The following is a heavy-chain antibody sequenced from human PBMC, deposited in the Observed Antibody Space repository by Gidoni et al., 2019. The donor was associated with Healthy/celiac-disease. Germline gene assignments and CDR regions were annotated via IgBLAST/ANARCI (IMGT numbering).Heavy chain of an antibody. J-gene: IGHJ4*02. CDR2: ISGSGGST. Sequence: SCAAPGFTFSSYAMSWVRQAPGKGLEWVSAISGSGGSTYYADSVKGRFTISRDNSKNTLYLQMNSLRAEDTAVYYCAKDHSSSWYFDYWGQGTLVTVSS. V-gene: IGHV3-23*01. D-gene: IGHD6-13*01. CDR1: GFTFSSYA. CDR3: AKDHSSSWYFDY.